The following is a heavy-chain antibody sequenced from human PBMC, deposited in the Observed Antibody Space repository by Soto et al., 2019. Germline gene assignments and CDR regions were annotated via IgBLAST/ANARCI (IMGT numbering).Heavy chain of an antibody. CDR3: ARSLWFGELH. V-gene: IGHV2-5*02. J-gene: IGHJ4*02. Sequence: QITLKESGPTLVKPTQTLTLTCSFSGFSLSTTGVGVGWIRQSPGKALEWLAIIYWDNDKRYSPSLKSRVTSTKDTSKTQVVLTVTNMDRVDTGTYYCARSLWFGELHWGQGALVTVSS. CDR2: IYWDNDK. D-gene: IGHD3-10*01. CDR1: GFSLSTTGVG.